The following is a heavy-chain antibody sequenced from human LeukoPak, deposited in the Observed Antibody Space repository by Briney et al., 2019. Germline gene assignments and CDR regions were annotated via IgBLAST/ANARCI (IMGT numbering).Heavy chain of an antibody. V-gene: IGHV5-51*01. J-gene: IGHJ6*02. D-gene: IGHD5-24*01. Sequence: GESLKISCKGSGYSFTSYWIGWVRQMPGKGLEWMGIIYPGDSDTRYSPSFQGQVTISADKSISTAYLQWSSLKASDTAMYYCARQGRDGYPMGYYYGMDVWGQGTTVTVSS. CDR2: IYPGDSDT. CDR3: ARQGRDGYPMGYYYGMDV. CDR1: GYSFTSYW.